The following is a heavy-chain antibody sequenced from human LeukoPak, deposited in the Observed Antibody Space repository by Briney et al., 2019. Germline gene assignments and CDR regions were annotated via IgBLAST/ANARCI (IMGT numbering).Heavy chain of an antibody. CDR1: GFTVSSNY. Sequence: PGGSLRLSCAASGFTVSSNYMSWVRQAPGKGLEWVSVIYSGGTTYYADSVKGRFTISRDNSKNTLYLQMNSLRAEDTAVYYCARTVSIAAAGTSFDYWGQGTLVTVSS. J-gene: IGHJ4*02. V-gene: IGHV3-53*01. CDR2: IYSGGTT. D-gene: IGHD6-13*01. CDR3: ARTVSIAAAGTSFDY.